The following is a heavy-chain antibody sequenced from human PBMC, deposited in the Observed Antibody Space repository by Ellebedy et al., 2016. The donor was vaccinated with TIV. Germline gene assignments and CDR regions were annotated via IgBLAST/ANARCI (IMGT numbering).Heavy chain of an antibody. D-gene: IGHD4-11*01. CDR3: ARVGTELITVEEYYYYMDV. Sequence: SETLSLTCSVSGYSISAGYYWGWIRQPPGTGLEWIGNIYPGGYSYYNPSLKSRLTISEDTSKNQISLRLTSVTAADTAVYYCARVGTELITVEEYYYYMDVWGKGTTVTVSS. CDR2: IYPGGYS. CDR1: GYSISAGYY. V-gene: IGHV4-38-2*02. J-gene: IGHJ6*03.